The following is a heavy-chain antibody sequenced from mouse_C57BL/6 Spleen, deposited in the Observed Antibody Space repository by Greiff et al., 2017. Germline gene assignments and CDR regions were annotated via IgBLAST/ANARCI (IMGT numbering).Heavy chain of an antibody. V-gene: IGHV1-54*01. D-gene: IGHD2-1*01. J-gene: IGHJ3*01. CDR1: GYAFTNYL. CDR2: INPGSGGT. Sequence: VQLQQSGAELVRPGTSVKVSCKASGYAFTNYLIEWVKQRPGQGLEWIGVINPGSGGTNYNEKFKGKATLTADKSSSTAYMQLSSLTSEDSAVYFCARGSLLAPWFAYWGQGTLVTVSA. CDR3: ARGSLLAPWFAY.